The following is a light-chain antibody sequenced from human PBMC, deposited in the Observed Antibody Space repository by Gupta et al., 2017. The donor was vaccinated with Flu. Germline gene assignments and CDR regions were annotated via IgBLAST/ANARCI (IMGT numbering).Light chain of an antibody. CDR2: GAS. CDR1: PSVSSSY. Sequence: EIVLTQPPGTLSLSPGERATLSCRASPSVSSSYLAWYQQKPGHAPRRLIYGASSRANVIPDRFSGSADATVCTLTISRLVPEDFAVYYSQQECSAHLMSTFGPGSKLEIK. CDR3: QQECSAHLMST. V-gene: IGKV3-20*01. J-gene: IGKJ2*01.